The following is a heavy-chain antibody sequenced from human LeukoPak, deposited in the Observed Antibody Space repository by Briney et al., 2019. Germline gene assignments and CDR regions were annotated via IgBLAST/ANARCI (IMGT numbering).Heavy chain of an antibody. CDR3: ARFAVAANWFDP. CDR2: ISAYNGNT. D-gene: IGHD6-19*01. Sequence: ASVKVSYKASGYTFTSYGISWVRQAPGQGLEWMGWISAYNGNTNYAQKLQGRVTMTTDTSTSTAYMELRSLRSDDTAVYYCARFAVAANWFDPWGQGTLVTVSS. CDR1: GYTFTSYG. V-gene: IGHV1-18*01. J-gene: IGHJ5*02.